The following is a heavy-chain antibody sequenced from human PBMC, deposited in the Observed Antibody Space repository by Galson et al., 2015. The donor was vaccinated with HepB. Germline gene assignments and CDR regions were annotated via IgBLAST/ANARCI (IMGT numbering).Heavy chain of an antibody. Sequence: LRLSCAASGFTFSSYSMNWVRQAPGKGLEWVSSISSSSSYIYYADSVKGRFTISRDNAKNSLYLQMNSLRAEDTAVYYCARGFYQRVAVAGTWGQGTLVTVSS. CDR3: ARGFYQRVAVAGT. J-gene: IGHJ4*02. V-gene: IGHV3-21*01. D-gene: IGHD6-19*01. CDR1: GFTFSSYS. CDR2: ISSSSSYI.